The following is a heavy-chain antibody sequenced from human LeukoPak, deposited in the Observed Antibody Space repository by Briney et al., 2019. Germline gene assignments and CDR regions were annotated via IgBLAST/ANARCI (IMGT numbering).Heavy chain of an antibody. V-gene: IGHV4-39*01. J-gene: IGHJ4*02. D-gene: IGHD6-19*01. CDR1: GGSISSSSYY. CDR3: ARHGGVAGTSSFDY. CDR2: IYYSGST. Sequence: SETLSLTCTVSGGSISSSSYYWSWIRQPPGKGLEWIGSIYYSGSTYYNPSLKSRVTISVDTSKNQFSLKLSSVTAADTAVYYCARHGGVAGTSSFDYWGQGTLATVSS.